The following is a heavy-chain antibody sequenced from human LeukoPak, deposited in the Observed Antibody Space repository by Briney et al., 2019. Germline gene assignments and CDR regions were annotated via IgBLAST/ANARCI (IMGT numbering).Heavy chain of an antibody. CDR1: GYTFNNYG. CDR3: ARVRSLYYYDSSGLWGYFDY. D-gene: IGHD3-22*01. V-gene: IGHV1-18*01. CDR2: ISAYNGNT. J-gene: IGHJ4*02. Sequence: ASVKVSCKASGYTFNNYGISWVRQAPGQGLEWMGWISAYNGNTNYAQKLQGRVTMTTDTSTSTAYMELRSLRSDDTAVYYCARVRSLYYYDSSGLWGYFDYWGQGTLVTVSS.